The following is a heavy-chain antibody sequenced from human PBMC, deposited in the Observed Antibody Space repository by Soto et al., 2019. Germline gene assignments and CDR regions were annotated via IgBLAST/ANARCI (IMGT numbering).Heavy chain of an antibody. J-gene: IGHJ6*03. D-gene: IGHD3-16*01. CDR1: GLSFSGYY. Sequence: SETLSLTCAVYGLSFSGYYWSWIRQPPGKGLEWIGEINHSGSTNYNPSLKSRVTISVDTSKNQFSLKLSSVTAADTAVYYCARGPAADYGIDYYYYYYMDVWGKGTTVTVSS. CDR3: ARGPAADYGIDYYYYYYMDV. CDR2: INHSGST. V-gene: IGHV4-34*01.